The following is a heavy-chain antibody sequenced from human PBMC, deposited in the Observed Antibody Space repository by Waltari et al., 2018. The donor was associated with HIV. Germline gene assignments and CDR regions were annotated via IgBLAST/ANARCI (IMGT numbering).Heavy chain of an antibody. V-gene: IGHV7-4-1*02. J-gene: IGHJ5*02. CDR1: GYTFTSYA. Sequence: VQLVQSGAELKKPGASVKVSCKASGYTFTSYAMNWVRQAPGQGLGWMGWINTNTENPPYTQCVTGLFVFSVDSPVSSAYLQSSQLTAEDTAVYCWAISYRRTYSYTWGQGTLVTVCS. D-gene: IGHD5-18*01. CDR2: INTNTENP. CDR3: AISYRRTYSYT.